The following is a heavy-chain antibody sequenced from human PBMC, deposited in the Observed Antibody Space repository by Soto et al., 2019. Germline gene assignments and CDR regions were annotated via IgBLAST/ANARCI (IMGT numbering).Heavy chain of an antibody. D-gene: IGHD3-10*01. CDR1: GFTFSSYG. Sequence: GGSLRLSCAASGFTFSSYGMHWVRQAPGKGLEWVAVISYDGSNKYYADSVKGRFTISRDNSKNTLYLQMNSLRAEDTAVYYCAKVPYGSGSYSTGGIFDYWGQGTLVTVSS. CDR2: ISYDGSNK. J-gene: IGHJ4*02. CDR3: AKVPYGSGSYSTGGIFDY. V-gene: IGHV3-30*18.